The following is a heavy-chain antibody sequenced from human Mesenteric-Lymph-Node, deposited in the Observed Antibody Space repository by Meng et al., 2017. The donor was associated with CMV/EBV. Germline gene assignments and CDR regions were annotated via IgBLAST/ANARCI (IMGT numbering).Heavy chain of an antibody. J-gene: IGHJ4*02. V-gene: IGHV3-23*01. CDR1: ESTFSSYA. D-gene: IGHD3-10*01. Sequence: GGSLRLSWVVSESTFSSYAMTWVRQAPGKGLEWVSVISSSGSSTYYADSVKGRFTISRDNSKNTVYLKTNSMRAENTAIYYCAKGSSYSLNYGLVGVYFEYWGQGRLVTVSS. CDR2: ISSSGSST. CDR3: AKGSSYSLNYGLVGVYFEY.